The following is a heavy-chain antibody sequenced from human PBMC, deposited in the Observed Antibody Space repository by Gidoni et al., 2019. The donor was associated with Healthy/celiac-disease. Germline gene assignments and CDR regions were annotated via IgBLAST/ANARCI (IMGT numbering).Heavy chain of an antibody. V-gene: IGHV4-59*01. Sequence: AGLVKPSETLSLTCPVSCGSISSYYWSWIRQHPGKGLEWIGYIYYSGSTNYNPSLKSRVTISVDTSKNQFSLKLSSVTAADTAVYYCARAGPQYNWNWFDPWGQGTLVTVSS. D-gene: IGHD1-20*01. CDR3: ARAGPQYNWNWFDP. J-gene: IGHJ5*02. CDR2: IYYSGST. CDR1: CGSISSYY.